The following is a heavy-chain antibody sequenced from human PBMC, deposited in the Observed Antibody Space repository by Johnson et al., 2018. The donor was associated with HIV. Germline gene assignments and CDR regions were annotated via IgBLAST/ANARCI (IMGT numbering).Heavy chain of an antibody. V-gene: IGHV3-66*03. J-gene: IGHJ3*02. D-gene: IGHD6-13*01. CDR1: GFTVSTNY. CDR2: IYSGGST. Sequence: VQLVESGGGLIQPGGSLRLSCAASGFTVSTNYMSWVRQAPGKGLEWVSIIYSGGSTYYADSVKGRFTISRDNSQNTLYLQMNSLRAEDTAVYYCVRPAAAGRDDAFDIWGQGTMVTVSS. CDR3: VRPAAAGRDDAFDI.